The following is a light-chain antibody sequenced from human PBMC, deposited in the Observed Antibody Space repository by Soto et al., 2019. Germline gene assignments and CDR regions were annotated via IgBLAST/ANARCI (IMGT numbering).Light chain of an antibody. J-gene: IGLJ1*01. V-gene: IGLV2-14*01. CDR3: QSYDSSLSGSEV. CDR1: SSDVGGYNY. Sequence: QSALTQPASVSGSPGQSITISCTGTSSDVGGYNYVSWYQQHPGKAPKLMISEVSNRPSGVSNRFSGSKSGTSASLAITGLQAEDEADYYCQSYDSSLSGSEVFGTGTKLTVL. CDR2: EVS.